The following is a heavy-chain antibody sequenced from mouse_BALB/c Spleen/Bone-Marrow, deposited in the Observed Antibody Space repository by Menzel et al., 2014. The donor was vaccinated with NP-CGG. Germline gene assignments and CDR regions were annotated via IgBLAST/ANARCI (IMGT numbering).Heavy chain of an antibody. CDR3: ARFITTVVVDAMDY. Sequence: EVNVVDSGGGLVQPGGSRKLSCAASGFTFSDYGMAWVRQAPGKGPEWVAFISNLAYSIYYADTVTGRYTISRENAKNTLYLEVSSLGSEDTAMYYCARFITTVVVDAMDYWGQGTSVTVSS. V-gene: IGHV5-15*02. CDR2: ISNLAYSI. CDR1: GFTFSDYG. D-gene: IGHD1-1*01. J-gene: IGHJ4*01.